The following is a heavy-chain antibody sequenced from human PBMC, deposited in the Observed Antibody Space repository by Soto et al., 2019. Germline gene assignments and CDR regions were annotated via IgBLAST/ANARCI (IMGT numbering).Heavy chain of an antibody. CDR3: ARSRTGTTYGGMDV. CDR1: GFTCSSYA. CDR2: ISGSGDST. J-gene: IGHJ6*02. D-gene: IGHD1-7*01. V-gene: IGHV3-23*01. Sequence: GGSLRLSCAASGFTCSSYAMNWVRQAPGKGLEWVSVISGSGDSTYYADSVKGRFTISRDNSKNTLYLQMNSLRAEDTAVYYCARSRTGTTYGGMDVWGQGTTVTVSS.